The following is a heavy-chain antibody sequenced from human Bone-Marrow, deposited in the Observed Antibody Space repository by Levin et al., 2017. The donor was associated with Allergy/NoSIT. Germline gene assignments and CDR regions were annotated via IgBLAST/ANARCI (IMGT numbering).Heavy chain of an antibody. CDR3: ATSSHPGHYYGLDV. J-gene: IGHJ6*02. CDR2: IYPADSDT. V-gene: IGHV5-51*01. Sequence: GSLRLSCKGSGYSFTSSWIGWVRQMPGKGLEWMGIIYPADSDTTYSPSFQGQVTISADKSISTAYLQWSSLKASDTAMYYCATSSHPGHYYGLDVWGQGTTVTVSS. D-gene: IGHD1-1*01. CDR1: GYSFTSSW.